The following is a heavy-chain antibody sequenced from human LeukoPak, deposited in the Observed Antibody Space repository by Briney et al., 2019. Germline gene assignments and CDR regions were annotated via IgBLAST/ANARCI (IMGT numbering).Heavy chain of an antibody. Sequence: SETLSLTCTVSGGSISSYYWRWIRQPPGKGLEWIGYIYYSGNTNYNPSLKSRVTISVDTSKNQFSLKLSSVTAADTAVYYCARDGPYYYDSSGLRGAFDIWGQGTTVTVSS. J-gene: IGHJ3*02. V-gene: IGHV4-59*01. CDR2: IYYSGNT. CDR1: GGSISSYY. CDR3: ARDGPYYYDSSGLRGAFDI. D-gene: IGHD3-22*01.